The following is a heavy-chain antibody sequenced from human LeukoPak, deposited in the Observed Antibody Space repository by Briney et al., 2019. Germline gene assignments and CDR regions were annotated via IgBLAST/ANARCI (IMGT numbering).Heavy chain of an antibody. CDR3: AREADYSILGVYFDY. J-gene: IGHJ4*02. CDR2: INHSGST. D-gene: IGHD4-11*01. CDR1: GGSFSGYY. V-gene: IGHV4-34*01. Sequence: SETLSLTCAVYGGSFSGYYWSWIRQPPGKGLEWIGEINHSGSTNYNPSLKSRVTISVDTSKNQFSLKLSSVTAADTAVYYCAREADYSILGVYFDYWGQGTLVTVSS.